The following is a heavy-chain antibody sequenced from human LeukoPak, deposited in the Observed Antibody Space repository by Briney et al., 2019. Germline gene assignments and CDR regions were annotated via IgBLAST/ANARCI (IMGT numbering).Heavy chain of an antibody. CDR2: INSDRSST. CDR3: ARGERVVTAMLHDY. J-gene: IGHJ4*02. V-gene: IGHV3-74*01. Sequence: PGGSLRLSCAASGFTFSSYWMHWVRQAPGKGLVWVSRINSDRSSTSYADSVKDRFTISRDNAKNTLYLQMNSLRAEDTAVYYCARGERVVTAMLHDYWGQGTLVTVSS. D-gene: IGHD2-21*02. CDR1: GFTFSSYW.